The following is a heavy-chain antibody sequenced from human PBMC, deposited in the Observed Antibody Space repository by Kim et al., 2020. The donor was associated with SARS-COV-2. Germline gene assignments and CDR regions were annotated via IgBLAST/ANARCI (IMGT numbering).Heavy chain of an antibody. CDR2: ISAYNGDT. J-gene: IGHJ4*02. Sequence: ASVKVSCKASGYSFTNFGINWVRQAPGQGLEWMGWISAYNGDTNYAKKSRGRFTMTTDTSTSTAHMELRSLRSDDTAVYYCARGSRTTGYDYWGQGNLVTVSS. V-gene: IGHV1-18*01. CDR3: ARGSRTTGYDY. D-gene: IGHD3-9*01. CDR1: GYSFTNFG.